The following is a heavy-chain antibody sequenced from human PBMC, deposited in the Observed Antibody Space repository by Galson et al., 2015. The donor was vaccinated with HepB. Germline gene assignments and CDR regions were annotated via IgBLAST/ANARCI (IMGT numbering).Heavy chain of an antibody. CDR1: GYSFTSYW. Sequence: QSGAEVKKPGESLKISCKGSGYSFTSYWIGWVRQMPGKGLEWMGRIDPSDSYTTYSPSFQGHVTISADKSISTAYLQWSSLKASDTAMYYCARHGSTLCGGDCSFYCDYWGQGTLVTVSS. D-gene: IGHD2-21*02. CDR3: ARHGSTLCGGDCSFYCDY. CDR2: IDPSDSYT. V-gene: IGHV5-10-1*01. J-gene: IGHJ4*02.